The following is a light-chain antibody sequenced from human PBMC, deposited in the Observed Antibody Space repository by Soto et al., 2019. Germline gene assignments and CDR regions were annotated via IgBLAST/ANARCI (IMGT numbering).Light chain of an antibody. Sequence: QSVLTQPASVSGSPGQSITISCTGSSSDVGAYNYVSWYQQHPGKAPKLMIYEVTNRPSGISNRFSGSKSGTSASLAISGLQSEDEADYYCAVWDDSLNGFWVFGGGTKLTVL. CDR1: SSDVGAYNY. CDR2: EVT. CDR3: AVWDDSLNGFWV. V-gene: IGLV2-14*01. J-gene: IGLJ3*02.